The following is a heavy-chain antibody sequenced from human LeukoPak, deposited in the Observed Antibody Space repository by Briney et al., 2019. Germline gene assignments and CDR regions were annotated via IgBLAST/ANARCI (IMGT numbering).Heavy chain of an antibody. CDR1: GFTFSSYW. V-gene: IGHV3-7*03. CDR2: IKQDGSEK. J-gene: IGHJ4*02. CDR3: ARRAGAYSHPYDY. D-gene: IGHD4/OR15-4a*01. Sequence: PGGSLRLSCAASGFTFSSYWMSWVRQAPGKGLEWVANIKQDGSEKYYVDSVKGRFTISRENSKNTLYLQMNSLRAEDTAVYYCARRAGAYSHPYDYWGQGTLVTVSS.